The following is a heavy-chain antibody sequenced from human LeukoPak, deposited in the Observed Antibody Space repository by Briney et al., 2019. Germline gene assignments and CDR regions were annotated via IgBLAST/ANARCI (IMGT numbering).Heavy chain of an antibody. V-gene: IGHV4-59*01. J-gene: IGHJ3*02. Sequence: SETLSLTCTVSGGSISSYYWSWIRQPPGKGLEWIRYIYYSGSTNYNPSLKSRVTISVDTSKNQFSLKLSSVTAADTAVYYCASGGFLEWLSPRYDAFDIWGQGTMVTVSS. CDR1: GGSISSYY. CDR3: ASGGFLEWLSPRYDAFDI. D-gene: IGHD3-3*01. CDR2: IYYSGST.